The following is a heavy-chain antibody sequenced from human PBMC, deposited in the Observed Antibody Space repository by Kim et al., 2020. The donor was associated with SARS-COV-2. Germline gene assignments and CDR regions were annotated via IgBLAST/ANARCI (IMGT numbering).Heavy chain of an antibody. D-gene: IGHD6-6*01. J-gene: IGHJ3*02. CDR3: AKSSRPSSSSYAFDI. Sequence: DSVKGRFTISRDNSKTTLYLQMNSLRAEDTAVYYCAKSSRPSSSSYAFDIWGQGTMVTVSS. V-gene: IGHV3-30*02.